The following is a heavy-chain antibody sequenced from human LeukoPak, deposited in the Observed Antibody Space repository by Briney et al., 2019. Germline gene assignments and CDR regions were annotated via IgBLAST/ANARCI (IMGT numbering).Heavy chain of an antibody. D-gene: IGHD2-15*01. CDR1: GYSFTSYW. V-gene: IGHV5-51*01. CDR3: ARRTVTYCSGGSCYGGNWFDP. CDR2: IYPGDSDT. Sequence: GESLKIPCKGSGYSFTSYWIGWVRQVPGKGLEWMGIIYPGDSDTRYSPSFQGQVTISADKSISTAYLQWSSLKASDTAMYYCARRTVTYCSGGSCYGGNWFDPWGQGTLVTVSS. J-gene: IGHJ5*02.